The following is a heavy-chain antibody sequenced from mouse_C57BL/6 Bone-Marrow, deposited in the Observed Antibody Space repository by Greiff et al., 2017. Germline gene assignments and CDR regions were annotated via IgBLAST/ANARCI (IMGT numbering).Heavy chain of an antibody. CDR3: ARTYYAMDY. V-gene: IGHV5-9*01. CDR2: ISGGGGNT. Sequence: EVQGVESGGGLVKPGGSPKLSCAASGFTFSSYTMSWVRQTPEKRLAWVATISGGGGNTYYPDSVKGRFTISRDNAKNTLYLQMSSLRSEDTALYYCARTYYAMDYWGQGTSVTVSS. J-gene: IGHJ4*01. CDR1: GFTFSSYT.